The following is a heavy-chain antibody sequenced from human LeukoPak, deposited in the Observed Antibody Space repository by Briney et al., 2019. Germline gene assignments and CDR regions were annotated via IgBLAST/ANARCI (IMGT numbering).Heavy chain of an antibody. J-gene: IGHJ4*02. V-gene: IGHV1-2*02. CDR3: ARSGGSGSYSYFDY. CDR1: GYTFSDYY. CDR2: INPNNGDT. D-gene: IGHD1-26*01. Sequence: ASVKVSCKASGYTFSDYYMHWVRQAPGQGLEWLEWINPNNGDTTYAQKFQGRVTMTGDTSISTAYMELSRLRSDDTAVYYCARSGGSGSYSYFDYWGQGTLVTVSS.